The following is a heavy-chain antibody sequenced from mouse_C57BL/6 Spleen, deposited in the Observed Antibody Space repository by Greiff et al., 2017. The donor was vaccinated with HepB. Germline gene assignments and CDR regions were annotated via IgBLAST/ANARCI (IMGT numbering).Heavy chain of an antibody. CDR3: ARDRDDYFDY. CDR2: ISYDGSN. V-gene: IGHV3-6*01. CDR1: GYSITSGYY. Sequence: EVKLLESGPGLVKPSQSLSLTCSVTGYSITSGYYWNWIRQFPGNKLEWMGYISYDGSNNYNPSLKNRISITRDTSKNQFFLKLNSVTTEDTATYYCARDRDDYFDYWGQGTTLTVSS. J-gene: IGHJ2*01.